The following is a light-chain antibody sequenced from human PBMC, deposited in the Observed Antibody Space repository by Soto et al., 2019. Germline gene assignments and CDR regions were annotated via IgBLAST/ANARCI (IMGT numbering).Light chain of an antibody. Sequence: DIQMTQSPSTLSASVGDRVTITCRASQSISSWLAWYQQKPGKAPKVLIYKASNLQSGVPSRLSGSGSGTDFTLTISSLQPDEFATYYCQQCNSYPPTFGQGTTVAIK. CDR2: KAS. J-gene: IGKJ1*01. V-gene: IGKV1-5*03. CDR1: QSISSW. CDR3: QQCNSYPPT.